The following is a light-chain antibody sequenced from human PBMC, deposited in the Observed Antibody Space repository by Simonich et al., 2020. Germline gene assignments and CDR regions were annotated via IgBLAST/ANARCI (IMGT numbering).Light chain of an antibody. J-gene: IGKJ5*01. CDR3: QQYYSTPIT. Sequence: DIVMTQSPDSLAVSLGERATINCKSSQSVLYTSNNKNYLAWYQPKPGQPPMLLIYGASTRESGVPDRFSGSGSGTDFTLTISSLQAEDVAVYYCQQYYSTPITFGQGTRLEIK. CDR2: GAS. CDR1: QSVLYTSNNKNY. V-gene: IGKV4-1*01.